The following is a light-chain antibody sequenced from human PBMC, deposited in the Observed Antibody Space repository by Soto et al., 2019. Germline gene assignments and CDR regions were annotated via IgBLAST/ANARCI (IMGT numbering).Light chain of an antibody. J-gene: IGKJ1*01. CDR3: QQYNSYPRT. Sequence: DIQMTQSPSTLSASVGDRVTITCRASQSVGSWLAWYQQRPGRPPKLLIYRASTLESGVPSRFSGSGSGTEFTLTISSLQPDDFGDYYCQQYNSYPRTFGQGTTVEVK. CDR2: RAS. CDR1: QSVGSW. V-gene: IGKV1-5*03.